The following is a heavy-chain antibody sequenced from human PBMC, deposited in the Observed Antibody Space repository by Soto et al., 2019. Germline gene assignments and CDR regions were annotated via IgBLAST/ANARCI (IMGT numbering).Heavy chain of an antibody. CDR1: GGSITSDF. V-gene: IGHV4-59*01. CDR3: ARGGCSSCRFDP. Sequence: SETLSLTCSVTGGSITSDFWSWVRQLPGKRLEHIGFIHYDGTIKYNPSLESRVTITMDTSKNQFSLKLTSLSAADTAVYYCARGGCSSCRFDPWGQG. CDR2: IHYDGTI. J-gene: IGHJ5*02. D-gene: IGHD6-6*01.